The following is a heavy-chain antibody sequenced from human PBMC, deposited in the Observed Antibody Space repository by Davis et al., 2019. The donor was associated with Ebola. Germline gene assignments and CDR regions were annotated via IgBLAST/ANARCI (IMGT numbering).Heavy chain of an antibody. D-gene: IGHD2-8*02. CDR3: ASLRRTITGMDDGFDI. V-gene: IGHV5-51*01. Sequence: GESLKISCKDSGNSFTSHWIGWVRQMPGKGLDWMGIIYTGDSDTRYSPSFRGQVIISADKSMKTAFLQWSSLKAPDSGMYYCASLRRTITGMDDGFDIWGEGTMVTVSS. CDR1: GNSFTSHW. CDR2: IYTGDSDT. J-gene: IGHJ3*02.